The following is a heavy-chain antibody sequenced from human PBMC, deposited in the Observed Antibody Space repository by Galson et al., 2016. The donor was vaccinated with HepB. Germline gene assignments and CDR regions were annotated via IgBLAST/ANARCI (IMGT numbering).Heavy chain of an antibody. CDR2: VYLTGGT. V-gene: IGHV4-61*02. J-gene: IGHJ3*02. D-gene: IGHD6-19*01. CDR3: ARDWVIAVAGTDGLDI. CDR1: GGSISSNNHY. Sequence: LSLTCTVSGGSISSNNHYWSWVRQPAGKGLEWIGRVYLTGGTDYNPSLESRLTLSVDTSKNQFTLRLRPVTAADTAVYYCARDWVIAVAGTDGLDIWGPGVMVAVSS.